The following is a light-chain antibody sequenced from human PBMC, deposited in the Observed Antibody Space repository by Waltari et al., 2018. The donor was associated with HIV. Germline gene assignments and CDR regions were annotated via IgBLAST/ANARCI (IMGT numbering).Light chain of an antibody. V-gene: IGKV4-1*01. Sequence: DIVMTQSPDSLAVSLGERATLNCMSSQNLLYTYKNRNYLAWYQKKPGQPPKLLIYWASTRNSGVTDRFSGSGSGTDFTLTISSLQAEDVAFYYCQQYYDTPRTFGQGTKVEVK. CDR2: WAS. J-gene: IGKJ1*01. CDR3: QQYYDTPRT. CDR1: QNLLYTYKNRNY.